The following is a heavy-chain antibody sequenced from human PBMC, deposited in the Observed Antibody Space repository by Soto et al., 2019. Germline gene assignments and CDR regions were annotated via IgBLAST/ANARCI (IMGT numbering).Heavy chain of an antibody. CDR2: IYYSGST. Sequence: SETLSLTCTVSGVSISSGGYYWSWIRQHPGKGLEWIGYIYYSGSTYYNPSLKSRVTISVDTSKNQFSLKLSSVTAADTAVYYCARDLVAARYFDYWGQGTLVTVSS. J-gene: IGHJ4*02. V-gene: IGHV4-31*03. CDR1: GVSISSGGYY. D-gene: IGHD6-6*01. CDR3: ARDLVAARYFDY.